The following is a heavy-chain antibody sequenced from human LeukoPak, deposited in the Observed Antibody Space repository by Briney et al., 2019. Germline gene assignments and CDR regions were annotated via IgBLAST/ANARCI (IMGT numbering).Heavy chain of an antibody. CDR3: ARAMSTFGGVRNYFDS. Sequence: GGSLRLSCAASGFTFSGHNMNWVRQAPGKGLEWISFVSISSGTIYYADSVNGRFRISKDNAKSSLDLEMNSLRAEDTAVYYCARAMSTFGGVRNYFDSWGQGTLVTVSS. V-gene: IGHV3-48*04. J-gene: IGHJ4*02. D-gene: IGHD3-16*01. CDR1: GFTFSGHN. CDR2: VSISSGTI.